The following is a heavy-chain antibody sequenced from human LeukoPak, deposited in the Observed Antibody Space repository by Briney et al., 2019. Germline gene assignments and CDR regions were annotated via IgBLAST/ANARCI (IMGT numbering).Heavy chain of an antibody. CDR1: GNYW. Sequence: GGSLRLSCAASGNYWMHWVRQAPGKGLVWVSHINSDGSWTGYADSVKGRFTISKDNAKNTVYLQMNSLRAEDTAVYYCVSFYETYWGRGTLVTVSS. CDR3: VSFYETY. D-gene: IGHD2/OR15-2a*01. J-gene: IGHJ4*02. CDR2: INSDGSWT. V-gene: IGHV3-74*01.